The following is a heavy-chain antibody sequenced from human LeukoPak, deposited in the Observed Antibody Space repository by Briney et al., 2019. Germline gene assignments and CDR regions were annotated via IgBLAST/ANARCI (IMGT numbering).Heavy chain of an antibody. CDR3: AKDYGFITPYCYFDL. Sequence: GGSLRLSCAASGFTFSSYGMHWVRQAPGKGLEWVALIWYDGSNKDYADSVKGRITISRDNSKNTVYLQMNSLRAEDTAVYYCAKDYGFITPYCYFDLWGRGTLVTVSS. CDR1: GFTFSSYG. V-gene: IGHV3-33*06. J-gene: IGHJ2*01. CDR2: IWYDGSNK. D-gene: IGHD3-22*01.